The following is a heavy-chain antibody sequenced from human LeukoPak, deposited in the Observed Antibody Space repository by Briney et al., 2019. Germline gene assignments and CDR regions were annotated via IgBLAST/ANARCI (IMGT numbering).Heavy chain of an antibody. J-gene: IGHJ4*02. CDR2: IWYDGSNK. CDR3: ARGRGSWYGVYFDY. CDR1: GFIFGDYA. D-gene: IGHD6-13*01. V-gene: IGHV3-33*01. Sequence: GGSLRLSCTASGFIFGDYAMSWVRQAPGKGLEWVAVIWYDGSNKYYVDSVKGRFTISRDNAKNSLYLQMNSLRTEDTAVYYCARGRGSWYGVYFDYWGQGTLVTVSS.